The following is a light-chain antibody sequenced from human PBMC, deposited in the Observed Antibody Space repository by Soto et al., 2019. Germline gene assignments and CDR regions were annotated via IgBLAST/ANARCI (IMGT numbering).Light chain of an antibody. CDR2: ETD. V-gene: IGLV1-51*01. CDR1: SSNIGNSY. J-gene: IGLJ1*01. CDR3: GTWDDSLFSFV. Sequence: QSVLTQPPSVSAAPGQKVTISCSGSSSNIGNSYVSWYRQLPVTTPKLLIYETDKRTTGAPERFSCSKSGTSATLGITGLQTGDEADYYCGTWDDSLFSFVFGRGTKVTVL.